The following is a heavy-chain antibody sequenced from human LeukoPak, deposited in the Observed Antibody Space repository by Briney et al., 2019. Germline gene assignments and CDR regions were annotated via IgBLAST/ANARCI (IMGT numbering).Heavy chain of an antibody. CDR1: GFTFANYW. CDR2: IRQDGREK. Sequence: PGGSLRLSCAAAGFTFANYWMRWVRQAPGKGMEWVANIRQDGREKFYVESVKGRFNISRDNDKSSLYLQMTSLRGEDTAVYFCARVGGSWELMLWGQGTLVTVS. CDR3: ARVGGSWELML. J-gene: IGHJ4*02. D-gene: IGHD1-26*01. V-gene: IGHV3-7*01.